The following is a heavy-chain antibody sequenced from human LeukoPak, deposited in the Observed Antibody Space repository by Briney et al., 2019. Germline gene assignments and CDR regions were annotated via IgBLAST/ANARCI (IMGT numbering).Heavy chain of an antibody. D-gene: IGHD1-26*01. CDR1: EFSVGSNY. CDR2: IYSGGST. CDR3: AKETVGSMALDGFDI. V-gene: IGHV3-66*01. Sequence: GGSLRLSCAASEFSVGSNYMTWVRQAPGKGLEWVSLIYSGGSTYYADSVKGRFTISRDNSKNTLYLQMNSLRVEDTAVYYCAKETVGSMALDGFDIWGQGTMVTVSS. J-gene: IGHJ3*02.